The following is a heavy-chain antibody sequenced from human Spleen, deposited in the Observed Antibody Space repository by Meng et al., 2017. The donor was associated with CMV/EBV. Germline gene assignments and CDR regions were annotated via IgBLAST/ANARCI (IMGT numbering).Heavy chain of an antibody. V-gene: IGHV1-2*02. D-gene: IGHD3-16*01. CDR1: GYTFSDYY. CDR3: VPYTITNFRWFDP. J-gene: IGHJ5*02. Sequence: ASVKVSCKSSGYTFSDYYMHWVRQAPGQGLEWMGWINRHSGDIKYSQRFQGRVAMTRDTSINTAYMELSGLGSDDTAMYYCVPYTITNFRWFDPWGQGTLVTVSS. CDR2: INRHSGDI.